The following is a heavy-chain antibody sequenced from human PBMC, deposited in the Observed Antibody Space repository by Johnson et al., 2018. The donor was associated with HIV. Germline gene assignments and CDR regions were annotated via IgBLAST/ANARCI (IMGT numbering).Heavy chain of an antibody. D-gene: IGHD2-15*01. J-gene: IGHJ3*02. V-gene: IGHV3-11*01. CDR2: IRGSGGTTI. Sequence: GLEWVSAIRGSGGTTIYYADSVKGRFTISRDNTKNSVYLQMNSLRVEDTAVYKCAKYSGFALDIWGQGTEVIVSS. CDR3: AKYSGFALDI.